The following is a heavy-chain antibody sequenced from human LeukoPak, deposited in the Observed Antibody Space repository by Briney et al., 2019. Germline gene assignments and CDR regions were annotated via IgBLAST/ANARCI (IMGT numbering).Heavy chain of an antibody. D-gene: IGHD6-13*01. CDR2: IYYSGST. V-gene: IGHV4-59*12. Sequence: SETLSLTCTVSGGSISSYYWSWIRQPPGKGLEWIGYIYYSGSTYYNPSLKSRVTISVDTSKNQFSLKLSSVTAADTAVYYCARDLRSAGIDYWGQGTLVTVSS. CDR3: ARDLRSAGIDY. CDR1: GGSISSYY. J-gene: IGHJ4*02.